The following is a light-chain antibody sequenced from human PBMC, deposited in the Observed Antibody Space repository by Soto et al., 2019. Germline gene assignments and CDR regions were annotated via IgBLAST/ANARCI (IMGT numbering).Light chain of an antibody. CDR1: QSGSLTH. Sequence: EVVLTQSPGTLSLSPGERATLSCRASQSGSLTHVAWYQHTPGQAPRLFISGASNRATDIPDRFAGSGSGTDFTITISRLEPEDFAVYYCLQYGRSPTTFGPGTNVEIK. CDR2: GAS. CDR3: LQYGRSPTT. V-gene: IGKV3-20*01. J-gene: IGKJ3*01.